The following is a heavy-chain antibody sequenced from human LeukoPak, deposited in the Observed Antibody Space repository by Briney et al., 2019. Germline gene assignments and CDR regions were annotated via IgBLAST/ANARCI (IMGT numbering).Heavy chain of an antibody. CDR2: IYYGGST. V-gene: IGHV4-39*01. J-gene: IGHJ5*02. D-gene: IGHD3-10*01. Sequence: SETLSLTCTVSGGSISSSSYYWGWIRQPPGKGLEWIGSIYYGGSTYYNPSLKSRVTISVDTSKNQFSLKLSSVTAADTAVYYCARSYGSGSYENWFDPWGQGTLVTVSS. CDR1: GGSISSSSYY. CDR3: ARSYGSGSYENWFDP.